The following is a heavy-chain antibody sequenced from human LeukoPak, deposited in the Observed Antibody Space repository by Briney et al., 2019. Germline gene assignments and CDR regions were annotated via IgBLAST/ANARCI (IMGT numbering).Heavy chain of an antibody. J-gene: IGHJ4*02. D-gene: IGHD3-10*01. CDR2: ISSSSSTI. CDR3: ARDKSYFGSGSYYFFDH. V-gene: IGHV3-48*01. Sequence: GGSLRLSCAASGFTFSSYSMNWVRQAPGKGLEWVSYISSSSSTIYYADSVKGRFTISRDNSKNTLYVQMNSLRAEDTAVYYCARDKSYFGSGSYYFFDHWGQGTLVTVSS. CDR1: GFTFSSYS.